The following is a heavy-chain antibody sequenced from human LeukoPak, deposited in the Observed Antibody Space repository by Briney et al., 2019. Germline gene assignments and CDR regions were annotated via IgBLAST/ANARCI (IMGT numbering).Heavy chain of an antibody. CDR3: AKDTGYSSL. Sequence: GALRLSCAASGFTFRDYGMHWVRQAPGKGLEWVAIISYDDRSNYANFVKGRFTISRDNSKNTVYLQMSSLRPEDSAMYHCAKDTGYSSLWGQGTLVTVSA. CDR1: GFTFRDYG. D-gene: IGHD6-19*01. CDR2: ISYDDRSN. V-gene: IGHV3-30*18. J-gene: IGHJ4*02.